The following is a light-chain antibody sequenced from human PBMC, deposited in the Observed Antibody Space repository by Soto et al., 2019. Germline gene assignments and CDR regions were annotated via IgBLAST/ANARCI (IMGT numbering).Light chain of an antibody. V-gene: IGKV1-5*03. CDR1: QSIRNW. Sequence: DIQMTQSPSTLSASVGDRVTITCRASQSIRNWLAWFQQKPGKAPQLLFYKASRLESGVPSRFSGSGSGTDFTLTISSLQPDDFATYYCQQYNAFPLTFGQGTKLESK. CDR2: KAS. CDR3: QQYNAFPLT. J-gene: IGKJ2*01.